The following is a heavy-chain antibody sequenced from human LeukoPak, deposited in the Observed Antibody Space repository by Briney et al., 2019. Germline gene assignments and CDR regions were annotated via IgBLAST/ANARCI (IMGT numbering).Heavy chain of an antibody. CDR1: GGSITRYY. CDR3: AREGNYYGSGTYYGDAFDI. J-gene: IGHJ3*02. Sequence: PSETLSLTCTVSGGSITRYYWSWIRQPPGKGLEWIGFLYYSGSTNYNTSLRSRVTISVDTSKNQFSLKLSSVTAADAAVYYCAREGNYYGSGTYYGDAFDIWGQGSKVIVSS. V-gene: IGHV4-59*01. CDR2: LYYSGST. D-gene: IGHD3-10*01.